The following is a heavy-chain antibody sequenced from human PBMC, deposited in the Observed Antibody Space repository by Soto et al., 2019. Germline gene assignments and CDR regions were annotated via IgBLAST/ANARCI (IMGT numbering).Heavy chain of an antibody. Sequence: ASVKVSCKASGYTFSGFYMHGVRQAPGQGLEWMGWINPNSGGTKSAEKFQGRVTMTRDTSSSTAYMELSRLTSDDTAVYYCASPAVTGKAGLDCWGQGTQVTVSS. J-gene: IGHJ4*02. CDR1: GYTFSGFY. V-gene: IGHV1-2*02. CDR2: INPNSGGT. CDR3: ASPAVTGKAGLDC. D-gene: IGHD2-21*02.